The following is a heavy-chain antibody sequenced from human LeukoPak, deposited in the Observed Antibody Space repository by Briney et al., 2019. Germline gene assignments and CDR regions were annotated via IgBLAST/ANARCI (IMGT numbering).Heavy chain of an antibody. Sequence: ASVKVSCKASGYTFTSYYMHWVRQAPGQGLEWMGIINPSGGSTSYAQKFQGRVTMTRDTSTSTVYMELSSPRSEDTAVYYCARDPIAAAGTLELDYWGQGTLVTVSS. D-gene: IGHD6-13*01. CDR3: ARDPIAAAGTLELDY. J-gene: IGHJ4*02. CDR2: INPSGGST. CDR1: GYTFTSYY. V-gene: IGHV1-46*01.